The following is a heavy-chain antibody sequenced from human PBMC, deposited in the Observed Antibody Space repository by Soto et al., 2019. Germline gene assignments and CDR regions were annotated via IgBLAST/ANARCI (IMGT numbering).Heavy chain of an antibody. Sequence: GGSLRLSCAASGFTFSSYAMSWVRQAPGKGLEWVSAISGSGGSTYYADSVKGRFTISRDNSKNTLYLQMNSLRAEDTAVYYCATTKYGGNSPPIDYWGQGTLVTVSS. CDR2: ISGSGGST. D-gene: IGHD2-21*02. CDR1: GFTFSSYA. J-gene: IGHJ4*02. CDR3: ATTKYGGNSPPIDY. V-gene: IGHV3-23*01.